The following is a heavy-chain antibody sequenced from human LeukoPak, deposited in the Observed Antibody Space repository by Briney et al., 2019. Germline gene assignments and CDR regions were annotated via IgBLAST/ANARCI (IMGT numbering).Heavy chain of an antibody. D-gene: IGHD5-18*01. CDR2: ISDSGGNT. J-gene: IGHJ6*03. Sequence: GGSLRLSCAASGFTFSNYGMSWVRQAPAKGLEWISDISDSGGNTYTADSVKGRFTVSRDNSKNTLYLQMNSLRAEDTALYYCARVNTAMVTEDYYYYYMDVWGKGTTVTVSS. CDR1: GFTFSNYG. CDR3: ARVNTAMVTEDYYYYYMDV. V-gene: IGHV3-23*01.